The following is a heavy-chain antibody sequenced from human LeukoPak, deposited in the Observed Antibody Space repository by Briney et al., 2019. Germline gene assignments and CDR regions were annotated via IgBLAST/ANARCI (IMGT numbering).Heavy chain of an antibody. CDR1: GGSISSRHCY. Sequence: SETLSLTCTVSGGSISSRHCYWGWIRLPPGKGLEWSGSIFYSGSTYYNPSLKSRVTISVDRSKNQFSLKLSSVTAADTAVYYCARLNYGDYDYFDYWGQGTLVIVSS. D-gene: IGHD4-17*01. CDR3: ARLNYGDYDYFDY. J-gene: IGHJ4*02. V-gene: IGHV4-39*07. CDR2: IFYSGST.